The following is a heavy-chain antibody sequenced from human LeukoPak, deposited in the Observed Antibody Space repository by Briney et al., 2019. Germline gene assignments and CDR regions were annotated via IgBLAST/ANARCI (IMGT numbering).Heavy chain of an antibody. J-gene: IGHJ5*02. CDR1: GFTLTSYA. D-gene: IGHD5-24*01. CDR3: ARDRDAWFDP. CDR2: ISYDGNSK. V-gene: IGHV3-30*04. Sequence: GGSLRLSCAASGFTLTSYAMHWVRQGPGKGLEWVAGISYDGNSKDYAESVKGRFTISRDKSKNTLYLQMNSLRPEDTAVYFCARDRDAWFDPWGQGTLVTVSS.